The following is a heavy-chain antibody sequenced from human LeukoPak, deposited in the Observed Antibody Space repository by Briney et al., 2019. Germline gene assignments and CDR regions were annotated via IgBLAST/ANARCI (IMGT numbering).Heavy chain of an antibody. CDR1: GFTFSSYA. J-gene: IGHJ4*02. CDR2: ISGSGDNT. V-gene: IGHV3-23*01. Sequence: GGSLRLSCAASGFTFSSYAMNWVRQAPGKGLEWVSGISGSGDNTYYADSVKGRFTISRDNSKNTLYLQMNSLRAEDTALYYCARDGGDCAGDSCYVDYWGQGTLVTVSS. D-gene: IGHD2-21*01. CDR3: ARDGGDCAGDSCYVDY.